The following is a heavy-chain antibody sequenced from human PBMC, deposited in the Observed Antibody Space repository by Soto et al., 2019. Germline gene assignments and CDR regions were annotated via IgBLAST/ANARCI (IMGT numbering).Heavy chain of an antibody. CDR3: ARDSTMIVLLHHSAFDF. Sequence: SVKGSCKASGYTFASYGISWVRQAPGQGLEWMGWISAYNGNTNYAQKLQGRVTMTTDTSTSTAYMELRSLRSDDTAVYYCARDSTMIVLLHHSAFDFPCPGTILTLS. D-gene: IGHD3-22*01. V-gene: IGHV1-18*04. CDR1: GYTFASYG. CDR2: ISAYNGNT. J-gene: IGHJ3*01.